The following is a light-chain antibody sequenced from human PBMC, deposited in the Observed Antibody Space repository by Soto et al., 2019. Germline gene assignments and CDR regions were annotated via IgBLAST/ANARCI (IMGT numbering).Light chain of an antibody. V-gene: IGLV2-14*01. Sequence: QSVLTQPASVSGSPGQSITISCTGTSSDVGGYNYVSWYQQHPGKAPKLMIYDVSNRPSGVSNRFSGSKSGNTASLTISGLQAEDGADYYCSSYTGSSTLGVFGGGTKLTVL. J-gene: IGLJ2*01. CDR3: SSYTGSSTLGV. CDR1: SSDVGGYNY. CDR2: DVS.